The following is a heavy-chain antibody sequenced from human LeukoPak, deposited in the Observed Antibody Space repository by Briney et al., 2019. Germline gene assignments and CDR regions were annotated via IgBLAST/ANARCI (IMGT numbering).Heavy chain of an antibody. Sequence: GGSLRLSCEGSGFIFSDYDMNWVRQVPGRGLEWVSHISSGGSTDYYADSLRGRFTISRDNTKNSLYLQMNSLRAEDTAAYYCARTFRDGTDAFDVWGQGTMVTVSS. D-gene: IGHD1-14*01. V-gene: IGHV3-48*03. J-gene: IGHJ3*01. CDR3: ARTFRDGTDAFDV. CDR1: GFIFSDYD. CDR2: ISSGGSTD.